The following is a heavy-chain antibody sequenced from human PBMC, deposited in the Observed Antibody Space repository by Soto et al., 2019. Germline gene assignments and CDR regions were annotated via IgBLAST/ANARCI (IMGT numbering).Heavy chain of an antibody. D-gene: IGHD6-19*01. CDR3: ARGIVAATWWFDP. J-gene: IGHJ5*02. V-gene: IGHV1-18*01. CDR1: GYIFTSFG. Sequence: ASVKVSCRASGYIFTSFGINWVRQAPGQGLEWVGWINTKNGNTKYVEKLQDRVTMTTDTSTTTAYMELKSLRSDDTAVYFCARGIVAATWWFDPWGQGTLVTVSS. CDR2: INTKNGNT.